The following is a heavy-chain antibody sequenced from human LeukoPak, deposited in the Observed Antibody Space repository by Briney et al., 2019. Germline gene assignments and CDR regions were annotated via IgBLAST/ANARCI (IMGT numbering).Heavy chain of an antibody. J-gene: IGHJ4*02. CDR3: ARGLTDFFDY. CDR1: GFTFDDYA. D-gene: IGHD4/OR15-4a*01. CDR2: ISWNSGSI. Sequence: GRSLRLSCAASGFTFDDYAMHWVRQAPGKGLEWVSGISWNSGSIGYADSVKGRFTISRDNAKNSLYLQMNSLRAEDTAVYYCARGLTDFFDYWGQGTLVTVSS. V-gene: IGHV3-9*01.